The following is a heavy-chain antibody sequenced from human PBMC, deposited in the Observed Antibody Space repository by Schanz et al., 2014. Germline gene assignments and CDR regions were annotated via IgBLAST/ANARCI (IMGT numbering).Heavy chain of an antibody. CDR3: AIVHHYDPSGWGYFDY. V-gene: IGHV3-66*01. CDR2: IYSGIGA. CDR1: GFTFNSYA. Sequence: VQLLESGGGLVQPGGSLRLSCAASGFTFNSYAMTWVRQAPGKELEWVSVIYSGIGADYADTVKDRFTVYRDNSKNTVDLQRNSLRAEDTAVYYCAIVHHYDPSGWGYFDYWGQGALVTVSS. J-gene: IGHJ4*02. D-gene: IGHD6-19*01.